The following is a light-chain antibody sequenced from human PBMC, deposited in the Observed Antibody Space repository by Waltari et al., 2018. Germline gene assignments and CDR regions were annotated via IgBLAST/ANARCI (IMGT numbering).Light chain of an antibody. V-gene: IGLV2-11*01. Sequence: QSALTQPRPVSGSPGQSVTISCTGTSSAVGAYNTVSCYQKHPGKAPKLMIYGVSKRPAGVPDRFSGSKSGNTASLTISGLQAEDEGDYYCCSYAGTYTVRVFGGGTKVTVL. CDR1: SSAVGAYNT. CDR3: CSYAGTYTVRV. CDR2: GVS. J-gene: IGLJ3*02.